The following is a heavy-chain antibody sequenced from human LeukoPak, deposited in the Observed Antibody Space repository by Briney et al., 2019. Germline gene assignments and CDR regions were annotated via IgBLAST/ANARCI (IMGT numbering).Heavy chain of an antibody. J-gene: IGHJ3*02. Sequence: ASVKVSCKASGYTFTGYYMHWVRQAPGQGLEWMGWINPNSGGTNYAQKFQGRVTMTRDTSISTAYMELSRLRSDDTAVYYCAATSTFLEWLSHAVDDAFDIWGQGTMVTVSS. CDR1: GYTFTGYY. D-gene: IGHD3-3*02. V-gene: IGHV1-2*02. CDR3: AATSTFLEWLSHAVDDAFDI. CDR2: INPNSGGT.